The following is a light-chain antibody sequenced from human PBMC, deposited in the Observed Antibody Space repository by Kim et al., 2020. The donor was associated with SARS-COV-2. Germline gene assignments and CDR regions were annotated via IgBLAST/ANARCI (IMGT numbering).Light chain of an antibody. V-gene: IGKV3-11*01. J-gene: IGKJ4*01. Sequence: LSPGERAPLSCRVSQSVGTFLAWYQQKPGPAPRLLIYDASNRATGTPARFSGSGSGTDFTLTISSLGPEDFALYYCEQRSSWPLTFGGGTKVDIK. CDR2: DAS. CDR3: EQRSSWPLT. CDR1: QSVGTF.